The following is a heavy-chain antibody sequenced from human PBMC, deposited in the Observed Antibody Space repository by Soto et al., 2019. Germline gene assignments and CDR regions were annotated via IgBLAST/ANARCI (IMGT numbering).Heavy chain of an antibody. D-gene: IGHD3-10*01. J-gene: IGHJ6*02. CDR2: IIPIFGTA. V-gene: IGHV1-69*14. CDR1: GGTFSSYA. Sequence: QVQLVQSGAEVKKPGSSVKVSCKASGGTFSSYAISWVRQAPGQGLEWMGGIIPIFGTANYAQKFQGRVKITAENATSKAHMGLSSRRSEELAVYYWARLAPTVRDYGMDVWGQGTTVTVSS. CDR3: ARLAPTVRDYGMDV.